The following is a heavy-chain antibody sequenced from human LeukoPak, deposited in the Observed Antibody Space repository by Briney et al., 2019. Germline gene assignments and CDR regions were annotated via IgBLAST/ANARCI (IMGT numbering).Heavy chain of an antibody. J-gene: IGHJ4*02. V-gene: IGHV3-7*01. D-gene: IGHD5-18*01. Sequence: PGGSLRLSCAASGFTFSSYLMNWVRQAPGKGLEWVANINQDGSEKFYVDSVKGRFTISRDNAKNSLYLQMNSLRAEDTAVYYCARDRWGYSYGGDWGQGTLVTVSS. CDR2: INQDGSEK. CDR3: ARDRWGYSYGGD. CDR1: GFTFSSYL.